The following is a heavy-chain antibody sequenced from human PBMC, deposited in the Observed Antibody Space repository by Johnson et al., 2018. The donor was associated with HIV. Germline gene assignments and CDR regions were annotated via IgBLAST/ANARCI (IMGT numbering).Heavy chain of an antibody. V-gene: IGHV3-30*02. Sequence: QVQLVESGGGVVQPGGSLRLSCAASGFTFSSYGMHWVRQAPGKGLEWVAFIRYDGSNKYYADSVRGRFTISRDNSKNTLYLQMSSLRAEDTAVYYCAREQATVFCRASGAAFNIWGQGTTVTVSS. CDR2: IRYDGSNK. D-gene: IGHD3-9*01. CDR1: GFTFSSYG. J-gene: IGHJ3*02. CDR3: AREQATVFCRASGAAFNI.